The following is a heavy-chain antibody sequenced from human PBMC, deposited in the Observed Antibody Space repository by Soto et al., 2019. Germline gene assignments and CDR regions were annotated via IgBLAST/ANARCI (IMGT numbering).Heavy chain of an antibody. CDR1: GFSLSTSGMR. Sequence: SGPTLVNPTQTLTLTCTFSGFSLSTSGMRVSWIRQPPGKALEWLARIHWDDEKFYSTSLKTRLTISKDTSKNQVVLTLTNMGPVDTATYYCARIFDDALDYWGQGTLVTVSS. V-gene: IGHV2-70*04. CDR2: IHWDDEK. CDR3: ARIFDDALDY. J-gene: IGHJ4*02. D-gene: IGHD2-2*01.